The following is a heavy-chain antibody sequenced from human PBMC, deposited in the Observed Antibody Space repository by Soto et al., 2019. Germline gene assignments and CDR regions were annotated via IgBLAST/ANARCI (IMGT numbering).Heavy chain of an antibody. J-gene: IGHJ5*02. D-gene: IGHD2-2*01. CDR1: GGSISSGGYS. V-gene: IGHV4-30-2*01. Sequence: SETLSLTCAVSGGSISSGGYSWSWIRQPPGKGLEWIGYIYHSGSTYYNPSLKSRVTISVDRSKNQFSLKLSSVTAADTAVYYCARRGVVPAARFDPWGQGTLVTVSS. CDR3: ARRGVVPAARFDP. CDR2: IYHSGST.